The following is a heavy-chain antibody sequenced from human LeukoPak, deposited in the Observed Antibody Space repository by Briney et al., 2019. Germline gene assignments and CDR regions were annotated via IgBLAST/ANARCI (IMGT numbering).Heavy chain of an antibody. D-gene: IGHD2-2*01. CDR1: GFHFSSSA. V-gene: IGHV3-23*01. CDR3: AKDRDIVVVPAATDYYFDY. CDR2: INGSGDST. J-gene: IGHJ4*02. Sequence: GSLRLSFAASGFHFSSSAMSWVRPAPGKGVEWVSAINGSGDSTYYADSVKGRFTISRDNSKNTLYLQMNSLRAEDTAIYYCAKDRDIVVVPAATDYYFDYWGQGTLDTVSS.